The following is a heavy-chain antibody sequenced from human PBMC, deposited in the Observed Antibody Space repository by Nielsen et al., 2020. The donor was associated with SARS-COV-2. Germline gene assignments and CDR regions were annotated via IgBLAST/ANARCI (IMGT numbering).Heavy chain of an antibody. CDR3: AKNRRDYGDYGDFDY. Sequence: GESLKISCAASRNYAMSWVRQAPGKGLEWVSAISYSGETTYYADSVKGRFTASRDNSKNTLYLQMNSLRVEDTAVYYCAKNRRDYGDYGDFDYWGQGILATVAS. CDR2: ISYSGETT. CDR1: RNYA. V-gene: IGHV3-23*01. J-gene: IGHJ4*02. D-gene: IGHD4-17*01.